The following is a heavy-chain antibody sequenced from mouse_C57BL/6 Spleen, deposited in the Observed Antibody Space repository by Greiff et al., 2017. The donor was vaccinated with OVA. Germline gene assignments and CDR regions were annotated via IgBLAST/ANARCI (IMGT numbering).Heavy chain of an antibody. Sequence: QVQLQQSGAELVRPGTSVKVSCKASGYAFTNYLIEWVKQRPGQGLEWIGVINPGSGGTNYNEKVKGKATLTADKSSSTAYMQLSSLTSEDSAVYFCARGRITTAFDYWGQGTTLTVSS. D-gene: IGHD1-1*01. CDR3: ARGRITTAFDY. CDR1: GYAFTNYL. V-gene: IGHV1-54*01. J-gene: IGHJ2*01. CDR2: INPGSGGT.